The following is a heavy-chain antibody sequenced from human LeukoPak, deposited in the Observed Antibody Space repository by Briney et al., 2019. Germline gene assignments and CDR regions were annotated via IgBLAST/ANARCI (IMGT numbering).Heavy chain of an antibody. D-gene: IGHD2-15*01. CDR3: ARDPIPPYCSGGSCYSMNYFDY. Sequence: SVKVSCKASGGTFSSYAISWVRQAPGQGLEWMGRTIPIFGTANYALKFQGRVTITTDESTSTAYMELSSLRSEDTAVYYCARDPIPPYCSGGSCYSMNYFDYWGQGTLVTVSS. V-gene: IGHV1-69*05. CDR1: GGTFSSYA. J-gene: IGHJ4*02. CDR2: TIPIFGTA.